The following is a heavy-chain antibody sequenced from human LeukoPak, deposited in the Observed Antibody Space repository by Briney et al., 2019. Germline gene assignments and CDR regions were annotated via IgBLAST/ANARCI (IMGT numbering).Heavy chain of an antibody. CDR3: ARSKDNWFDP. Sequence: SETLSLTCSVSGDSFSSSIYYWGWIRQPPGKGLEWIGNIYYSGRTYYNPSLKSRVTISGDTSKNQFSLKLTSVTAADTAVYYCARSKDNWFDPWSQGTLVTVSS. CDR1: GDSFSSSIYY. V-gene: IGHV4-39*07. CDR2: IYYSGRT. J-gene: IGHJ5*02.